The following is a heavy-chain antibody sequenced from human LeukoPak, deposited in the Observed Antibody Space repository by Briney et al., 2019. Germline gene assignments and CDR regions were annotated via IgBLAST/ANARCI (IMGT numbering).Heavy chain of an antibody. CDR3: ARDQGSSSWYPPHNWFDP. V-gene: IGHV3-21*01. Sequence: GSLRLSCAASGFTFSSYSMNWVRQAPGKGLEWVSSISSSSSYIYYADSVKGRFTISRDNAKNSLYLQMNSLRAEDTAVYYCARDQGSSSWYPPHNWFDPWGQGTLVTVSS. D-gene: IGHD6-13*01. CDR1: GFTFSSYS. CDR2: ISSSSSYI. J-gene: IGHJ5*02.